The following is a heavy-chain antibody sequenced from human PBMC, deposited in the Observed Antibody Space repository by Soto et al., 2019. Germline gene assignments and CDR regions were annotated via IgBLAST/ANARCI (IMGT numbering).Heavy chain of an antibody. CDR1: GITFSNYW. D-gene: IGHD3-22*01. CDR2: IHSDGITT. CDR3: ARESSSGYM. Sequence: GGSLRLSCAASGITFSNYWMEWVRQAPGKGLVWVSRIHSDGITTYYGDSVKGRFTISRDNAKNSLYLQMNSLRAEDTAVYYCARESSSGYMWGQGTLVTVSS. J-gene: IGHJ4*02. V-gene: IGHV3-74*01.